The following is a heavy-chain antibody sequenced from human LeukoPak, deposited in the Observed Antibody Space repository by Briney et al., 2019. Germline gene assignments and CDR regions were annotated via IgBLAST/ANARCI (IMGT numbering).Heavy chain of an antibody. CDR2: INHSGST. D-gene: IGHD3-22*01. Sequence: PSETLSLTCAVYGGSFSGYYWSWIRQPPGKGLEWIGEINHSGSTNYNPSLKSRVTISVDTSKNQFSLKLSSVTAADTAVYYCARGKSDSSGYSETDYWGQGTLVTVSS. J-gene: IGHJ4*02. CDR1: GGSFSGYY. CDR3: ARGKSDSSGYSETDY. V-gene: IGHV4-34*01.